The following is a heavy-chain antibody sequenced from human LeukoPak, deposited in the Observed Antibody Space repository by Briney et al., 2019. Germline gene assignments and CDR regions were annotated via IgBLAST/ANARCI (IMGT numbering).Heavy chain of an antibody. D-gene: IGHD6-13*01. Sequence: GGSLRLSCAASGFTFSSYEMNWVRQAPGKGLEWVSYISSSGSTTYYAGSVKGRFTISRDNAKNSLYLQMNSLRAEDTAVYYCARSGYYYDTWGQGTLVTVSS. CDR3: ARSGYYYDT. CDR2: ISSSGSTT. J-gene: IGHJ4*02. CDR1: GFTFSSYE. V-gene: IGHV3-48*03.